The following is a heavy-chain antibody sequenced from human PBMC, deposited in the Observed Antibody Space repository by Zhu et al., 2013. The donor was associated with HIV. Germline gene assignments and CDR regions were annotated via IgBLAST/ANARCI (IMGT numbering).Heavy chain of an antibody. CDR3: ARGGGMTTVTKLSDEPHYYYYYYGMDV. J-gene: IGHJ6*02. D-gene: IGHD4-4*01. CDR1: GYTFTSYG. Sequence: QVQLVQSGAEVRKPGASVKVSCKASGYTFTSYGISWVRQAPGQGLEWMGWISAYNGNTNYAQKLQGRVTMTTDTSTSTAYMELRSLRSDDTAVYYCARGGGMTTVTKLSDEPHYYYYYYGMDVWAKGPRSPSP. CDR2: ISAYNGNT. V-gene: IGHV1-18*01.